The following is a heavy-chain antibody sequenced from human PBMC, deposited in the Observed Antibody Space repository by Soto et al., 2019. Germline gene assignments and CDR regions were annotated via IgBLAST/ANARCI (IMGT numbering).Heavy chain of an antibody. Sequence: QVQLVESGGGLVKPGGSLRLSCAASGFTFSDYYMSWIRHAPGKGLEWGSYISSSSSYTNYADSVKGRFTISRYNAKTSRYLQMKSLRAEDTALSYCARGSIAAAGTYFDYWVQVTLVTVSS. CDR3: ARGSIAAAGTYFDY. CDR1: GFTFSDYY. CDR2: ISSSSSYT. D-gene: IGHD6-13*01. J-gene: IGHJ4*02. V-gene: IGHV3-11*05.